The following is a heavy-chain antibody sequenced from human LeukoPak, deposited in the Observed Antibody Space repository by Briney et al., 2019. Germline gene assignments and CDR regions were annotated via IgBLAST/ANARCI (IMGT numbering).Heavy chain of an antibody. CDR1: GASIFYYY. Sequence: SETLSLTCSVSGASIFYYYWNWIRQSPGKGLEWIGFTSSNGRTNSNPSLKSRVTMSVDSSKSQFSLKLTSVTAADTAVYFCARTTGYSSTWELDSWGQGIPVTVTS. D-gene: IGHD6-13*01. J-gene: IGHJ4*02. CDR3: ARTTGYSSTWELDS. CDR2: TSSNGRT. V-gene: IGHV4-59*01.